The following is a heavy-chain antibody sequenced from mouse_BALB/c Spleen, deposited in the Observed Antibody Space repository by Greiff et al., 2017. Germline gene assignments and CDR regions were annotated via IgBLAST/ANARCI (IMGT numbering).Heavy chain of an antibody. Sequence: QVQLKQSGPELVRPGVSVKISCKGSSYTFTDYAMHWVKQSHAKSLEWIGVISTYYGNTNYNQKFKGKATMTVDKSSSTAYMELARLTSEDSAVYYCAREGRRGAYAMDYWGQGTSVTVSS. CDR3: AREGRRGAYAMDY. CDR1: SYTFTDYA. J-gene: IGHJ4*01. V-gene: IGHV1-67*01. CDR2: ISTYYGNT. D-gene: IGHD2-14*01.